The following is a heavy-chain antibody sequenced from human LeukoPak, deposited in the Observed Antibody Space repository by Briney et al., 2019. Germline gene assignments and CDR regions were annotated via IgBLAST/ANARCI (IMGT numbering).Heavy chain of an antibody. Sequence: PSETLSLTCAVYGGSFSGYYWSWIRQPPGKGLEWIGEINHSGSTNYNPSLKSRVTISVDTSKNQFSLKLNSVTPEDTAVYYCARARLHHTYGSGTSFDYWGQGILVTVSS. V-gene: IGHV4-34*01. CDR2: INHSGST. J-gene: IGHJ4*02. CDR3: ARARLHHTYGSGTSFDY. CDR1: GGSFSGYY. D-gene: IGHD3-10*01.